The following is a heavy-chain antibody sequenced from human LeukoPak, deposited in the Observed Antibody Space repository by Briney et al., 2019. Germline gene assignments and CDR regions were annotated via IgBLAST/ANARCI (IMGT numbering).Heavy chain of an antibody. J-gene: IGHJ4*02. V-gene: IGHV3-74*01. D-gene: IGHD6-19*01. CDR3: ATKQWLAPPPDS. Sequence: GGSLRLSCAASGFTFSSYGMHWVRQAPGKGLESVSRINTDGTVTTYADSVKGRFTVSRDNADNTMFLQMNSVRDEDTAVYYCATKQWLAPPPDSWGQGTPVTVSS. CDR2: INTDGTVT. CDR1: GFTFSSYG.